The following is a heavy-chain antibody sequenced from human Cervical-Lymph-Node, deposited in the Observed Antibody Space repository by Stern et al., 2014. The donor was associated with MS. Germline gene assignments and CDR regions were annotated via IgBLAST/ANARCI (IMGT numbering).Heavy chain of an antibody. J-gene: IGHJ3*02. D-gene: IGHD3-22*01. CDR3: ARRKDYYDSSGPIPAFDI. CDR1: GGSISRGGYY. CDR2: IYYSGST. Sequence: QVQLQESGPGLVKPSQTLSLTCTVSGGSISRGGYYWSWIRQHPGKGLEWIGYIYYSGSTYYNPSLKSRVTISVDTSKNQFSLKLSSVTAADTAVYYCARRKDYYDSSGPIPAFDIWGQGTMVTVSS. V-gene: IGHV4-31*03.